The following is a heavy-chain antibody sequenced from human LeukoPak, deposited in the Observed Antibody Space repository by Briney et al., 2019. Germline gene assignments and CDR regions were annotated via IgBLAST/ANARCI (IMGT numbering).Heavy chain of an antibody. V-gene: IGHV3-7*01. Sequence: PGGSLRLSCAASGFTFTSYWMSWVRQAPGKGLEWVANIKQDGGEKFYADSVKGRFTISRDNAKNSLYLQMNSLRAEDTAVYYCASLNVDTALDYFDYWGQGTLVTVSS. J-gene: IGHJ4*02. CDR2: IKQDGGEK. CDR3: ASLNVDTALDYFDY. D-gene: IGHD5-18*01. CDR1: GFTFTSYW.